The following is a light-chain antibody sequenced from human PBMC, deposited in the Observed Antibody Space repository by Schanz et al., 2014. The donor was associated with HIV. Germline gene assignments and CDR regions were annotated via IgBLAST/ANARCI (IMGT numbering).Light chain of an antibody. CDR1: QGISSY. CDR2: AAS. CDR3: QQANSSPIT. J-gene: IGKJ5*01. Sequence: AIRITQSPSSLSASTGDRVTITCRASQGISSYLAWYQQKPGKAPKLLIYAASTLQSGVPSRFSGNVNGTDFTLTITSLQPEDFATYYCQQANSSPITFGQGTRLEIK. V-gene: IGKV1-8*01.